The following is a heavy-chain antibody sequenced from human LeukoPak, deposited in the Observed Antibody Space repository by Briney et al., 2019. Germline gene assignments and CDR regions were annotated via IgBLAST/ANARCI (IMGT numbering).Heavy chain of an antibody. CDR3: ARTPRGAAAPGDRGY. CDR1: GFTFSTYT. D-gene: IGHD6-13*01. V-gene: IGHV3-21*01. Sequence: GGSLRLSCAASGFTFSTYTMSWVRQAPGKGQGWVSSISSSSSYIYYADSVKGRFTISRDNAKNSLYLQMNSLRAEDTAVYYCARTPRGAAAPGDRGYWGQGTLVTVSS. J-gene: IGHJ4*02. CDR2: ISSSSSYI.